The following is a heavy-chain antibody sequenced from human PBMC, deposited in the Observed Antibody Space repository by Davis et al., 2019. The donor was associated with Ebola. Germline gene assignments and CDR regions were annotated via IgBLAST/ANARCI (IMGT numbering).Heavy chain of an antibody. CDR3: ARVSSTVTTGWFDP. CDR2: IYYSGST. J-gene: IGHJ5*02. V-gene: IGHV4-59*08. CDR1: GGSISSYY. D-gene: IGHD4-17*01. Sequence: SETLSLTCTVSGGSISSYYWSWIRQPPGKGLEWIGYIYYSGSTNYNPSLKSRVTISVDTSKNQFSLKLSSVTAADTAVYHCARVSSTVTTGWFDPWGQGTLVTVSS.